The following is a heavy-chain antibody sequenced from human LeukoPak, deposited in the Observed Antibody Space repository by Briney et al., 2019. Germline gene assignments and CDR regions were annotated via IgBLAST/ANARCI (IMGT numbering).Heavy chain of an antibody. V-gene: IGHV3-23*01. J-gene: IGHJ6*03. D-gene: IGHD2-2*01. CDR2: ISGDGGTT. CDR3: AKDSSNLVVPAATFYYYYYMDV. CDR1: GFPFSNYA. Sequence: PGRSLRLSCVASGFPFSNYAMSWVRQAPGKGLECVSVISGDGGTTYYADPMKGRFTISRDNSKNTLYLQMNSLRAEDTAVYYCAKDSSNLVVPAATFYYYYYMDVWGKGTTVTVSS.